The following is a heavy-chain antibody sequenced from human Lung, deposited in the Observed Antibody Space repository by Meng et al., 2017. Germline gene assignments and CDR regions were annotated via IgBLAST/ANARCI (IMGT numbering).Heavy chain of an antibody. CDR3: ATGAAAADH. D-gene: IGHD6-13*01. Sequence: VELGESGGAFVKPGGSLRLSCVASGFSFTDAWMSWVRQAPGKGLEWVGRIKSNSDGGTTDYAAPVKGRFTISRDDSKNTLYLQMNSLITEDTAVYFCATGAAAADHWGQGTLVTVSS. V-gene: IGHV3-15*02. CDR1: GFSFTDAW. CDR2: IKSNSDGGTT. J-gene: IGHJ4*02.